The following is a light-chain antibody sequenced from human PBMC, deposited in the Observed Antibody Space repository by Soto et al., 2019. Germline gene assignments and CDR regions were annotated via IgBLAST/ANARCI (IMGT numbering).Light chain of an antibody. Sequence: DIVMTQSPLSLPVTPGEPASISCRSSQSLLHSNGYNYLDWYLQKPGQSPQLMIYLGSNRASGVPDRFSGRGSGKDFTLKISRVEAEDVGVYYCMQALQTPLTFGQVTKVDIK. V-gene: IGKV2-28*01. CDR2: LGS. J-gene: IGKJ1*01. CDR1: QSLLHSNGYNY. CDR3: MQALQTPLT.